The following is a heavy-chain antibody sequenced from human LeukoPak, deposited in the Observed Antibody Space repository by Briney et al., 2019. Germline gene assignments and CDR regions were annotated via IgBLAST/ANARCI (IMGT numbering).Heavy chain of an antibody. D-gene: IGHD5-18*01. CDR2: IWYDESNK. V-gene: IGHV3-33*01. J-gene: IGHJ4*02. CDR1: GFTFSSYG. CDR3: ARDTAMDQ. Sequence: PGRSLRLSCAASGFTFSSYGMHWVRQAPGEGLEWVAVIWYDESNKYYADSVKGRFTISRDNSKNTLYLQMNSLRAEDTAVYYCARDTAMDQWGQGTLVTVSS.